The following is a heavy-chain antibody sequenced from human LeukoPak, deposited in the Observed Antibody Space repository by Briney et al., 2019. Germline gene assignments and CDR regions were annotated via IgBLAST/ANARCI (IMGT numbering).Heavy chain of an antibody. J-gene: IGHJ6*02. Sequence: PGRSLRLSCAASGFTFSSYAMHWVRQAPGKGLEWVAVISYDGSNKYYADSVKGRFTISRDNSKNTLYLQMNSLRAEDTAAYYCARDGKRGATTVVTPGYYGMDVWGQGTTVTVSS. V-gene: IGHV3-30-3*01. D-gene: IGHD4-23*01. CDR2: ISYDGSNK. CDR1: GFTFSSYA. CDR3: ARDGKRGATTVVTPGYYGMDV.